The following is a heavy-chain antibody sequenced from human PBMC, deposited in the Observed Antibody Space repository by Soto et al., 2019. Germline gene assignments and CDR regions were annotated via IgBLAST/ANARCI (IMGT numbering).Heavy chain of an antibody. J-gene: IGHJ5*02. CDR3: GRRSYSTTSIAARVCWFDP. CDR2: IYYSGST. V-gene: IGHV4-31*03. CDR1: GGSISSGGYY. Sequence: SETLSLTCTVSGGSISSGGYYWSWIRQHPGKGLEWIGYIYYSGSTYYNPSLKSRVTISVDTSKNQFSLKLSSATAADTAVYYCGRRSYSTTSIAARVCWFDPWGQGTLVTVSS. D-gene: IGHD6-6*01.